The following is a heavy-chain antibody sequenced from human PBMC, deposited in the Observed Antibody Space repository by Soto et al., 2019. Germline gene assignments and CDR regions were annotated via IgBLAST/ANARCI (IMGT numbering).Heavy chain of an antibody. CDR1: GFAFSPYA. CDR3: AKDPNGNYVGAFDM. J-gene: IGHJ3*02. V-gene: IGHV3-23*01. CDR2: ISSSGDRT. D-gene: IGHD3-10*02. Sequence: EVHLLESGGGLTQPGGSLRLSCVTSGFAFSPYAMSWVRQAPGKGPEWVSSISSSGDRTYYADSVKGRFTISRDNSKNMLYLQMSSLRADDTALYYCAKDPNGNYVGAFDMRGHGTMVTVSS.